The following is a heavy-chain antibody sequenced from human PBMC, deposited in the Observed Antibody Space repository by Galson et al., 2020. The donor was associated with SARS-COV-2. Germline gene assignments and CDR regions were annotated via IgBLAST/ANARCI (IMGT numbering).Heavy chain of an antibody. CDR3: ARGAHSGSWYGSHYYDYYYMDV. CDR1: GFTFSSYE. V-gene: IGHV3-13*01. CDR2: IGTAGDT. J-gene: IGHJ6*03. Sequence: GGSLRLSCAASGFTFSSYEMHWVRQATGQGLEWVSAIGTAGDTYYPGSVKGRFTISRENAKNSLYLQMNSLGAGDTAVYYCARGAHSGSWYGSHYYDYYYMDVWGKGTTVTVSS. D-gene: IGHD6-13*01.